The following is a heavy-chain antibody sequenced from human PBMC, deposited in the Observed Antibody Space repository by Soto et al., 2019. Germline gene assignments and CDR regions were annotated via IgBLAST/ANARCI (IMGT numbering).Heavy chain of an antibody. V-gene: IGHV1-18*04. CDR1: GYTFTTFG. CDR2: ISTSTGNT. J-gene: IGHJ4*02. D-gene: IGHD2-21*02. CDR3: ARSPRVIVTAKGTLDF. Sequence: QVQLVQSGGEVKKPGASVKVSCKASGYTFTTFGITWVRQVPGQGLEWLGWISTSTGNTNYAQNLQGRVTLTTDTSTRTAYMELRSLTSDDTAVYYCARSPRVIVTAKGTLDFWGQGTLITFSS.